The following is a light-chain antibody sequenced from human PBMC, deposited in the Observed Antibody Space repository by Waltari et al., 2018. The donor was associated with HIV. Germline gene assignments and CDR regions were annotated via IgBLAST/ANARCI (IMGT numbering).Light chain of an antibody. V-gene: IGLV1-47*01. CDR3: AAWDDTLTVV. Sequence: QSVLTQPPSASGTPGQSVTISCSGTRSNIGTNSVHWYQQSPGTAPKLLSYRNNKRPSGVPDRFSGSKSGTSASLAISGLRSDDGADYYCAAWDDTLTVVFGGGTKLTVL. CDR2: RNN. CDR1: RSNIGTNS. J-gene: IGLJ2*01.